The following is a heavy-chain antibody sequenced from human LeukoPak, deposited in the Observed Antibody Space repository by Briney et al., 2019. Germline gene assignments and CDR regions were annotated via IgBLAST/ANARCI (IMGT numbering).Heavy chain of an antibody. CDR1: GFTFSSYW. J-gene: IGHJ3*02. D-gene: IGHD3-10*01. CDR3: AKKPPPWFGELDDDAFDI. V-gene: IGHV3-74*01. CDR2: INGDGRNI. Sequence: PGGSLRLSCVASGFTFSSYWMHWVRQDPRKGLVWVSRINGDGRNINYADSVRGRFTISRDNAKNTLYLQMNSLRAEDTAVYYCAKKPPPWFGELDDDAFDIWGQGTMVTVSS.